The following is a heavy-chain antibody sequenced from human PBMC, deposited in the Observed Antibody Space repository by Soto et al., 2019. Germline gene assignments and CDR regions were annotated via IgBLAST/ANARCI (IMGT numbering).Heavy chain of an antibody. D-gene: IGHD3-16*02. CDR1: GGPISSGGYD. J-gene: IGHJ4*02. V-gene: IGHV4-31*03. Sequence: QVQLQESGPGLVKPSQTLSLTCSVSGGPISSGGYDWTWIRQHTGEGLAWIGNIYNSGITYSNPSLRCRVAISVDTSKNQFSLKLISVSAADTVLYYCTRDQEFCGNSICYRSFDDWGQGTLVTVSS. CDR2: IYNSGIT. CDR3: TRDQEFCGNSICYRSFDD.